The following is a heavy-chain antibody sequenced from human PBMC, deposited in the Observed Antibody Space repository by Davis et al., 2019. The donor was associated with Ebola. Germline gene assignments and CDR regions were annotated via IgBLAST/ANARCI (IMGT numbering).Heavy chain of an antibody. Sequence: PGGSLRLSCAGSGFIFSRYDMHWVRQVPGKGLEWVATTGTAGDTYSPASVKGRFTVSRDNVQNSFYLQMNSLKAADTAMYYCARESGTTFPYLDYWGQGTLVTVSS. CDR3: ARESGTTFPYLDY. CDR2: TGTAGDT. V-gene: IGHV3-13*01. CDR1: GFIFSRYD. D-gene: IGHD1-1*01. J-gene: IGHJ4*02.